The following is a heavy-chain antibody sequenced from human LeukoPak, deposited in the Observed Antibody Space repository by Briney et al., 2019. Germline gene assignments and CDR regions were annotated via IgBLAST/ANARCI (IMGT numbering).Heavy chain of an antibody. J-gene: IGHJ4*02. V-gene: IGHV4-39*01. D-gene: IGHD2-2*01. Sequence: SETLSLTCTVSGGSISSSSYYWGWIRQPPGKGLEWIGCIYYSGSTYYNPSLKSRVTISVATSKNQFSLKLSSVTAADTAVYYCARQLGYCSSTSCYADKVDYWGQGTLVTVSS. CDR1: GGSISSSSYY. CDR3: ARQLGYCSSTSCYADKVDY. CDR2: IYYSGST.